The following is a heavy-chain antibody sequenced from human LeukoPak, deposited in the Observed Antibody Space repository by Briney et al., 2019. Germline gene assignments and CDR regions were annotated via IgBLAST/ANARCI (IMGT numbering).Heavy chain of an antibody. Sequence: SETLSLTCTVSGGAISSYYWSWIRQPPGKGLEWIGYIYYSGGTKYNPSLMSRVTISVDRAQSQFSLSLRSVTAADTAVYYCARDGLYDSSGYYMDSWGQGTLVIVSS. D-gene: IGHD3-22*01. V-gene: IGHV4-59*01. CDR2: IYYSGGT. CDR1: GGAISSYY. CDR3: ARDGLYDSSGYYMDS. J-gene: IGHJ4*02.